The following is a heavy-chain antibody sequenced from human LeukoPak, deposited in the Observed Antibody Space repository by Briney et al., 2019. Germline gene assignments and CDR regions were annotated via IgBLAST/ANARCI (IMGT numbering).Heavy chain of an antibody. CDR3: ARLAGIYFDY. V-gene: IGHV4-4*09. J-gene: IGHJ4*02. D-gene: IGHD6-19*01. CDR1: GGSISSYY. CDR2: IYTSGST. Sequence: SETLSLTCTVSGGSISSYYWSWIRQPPGKGLEWIGYIYTSGSTNYNPSLKSRVTIPVDTSKNQFSLKLSSVTAADTAVYYCARLAGIYFDYWGQGTLVTVSS.